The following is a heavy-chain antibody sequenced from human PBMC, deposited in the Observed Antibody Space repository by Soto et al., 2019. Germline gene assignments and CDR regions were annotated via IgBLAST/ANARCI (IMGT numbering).Heavy chain of an antibody. CDR3: ARDRIFGVVTDVDFDY. Sequence: GASVKVSCKASGDTFTSYGISWVRQAPGQGLEWMGWISAYNGNTNYAQKLQGRVTMTTDTSTSTAYMELRSLRSDDTAVYYCARDRIFGVVTDVDFDYWGQGTLVTVSS. D-gene: IGHD3-3*02. CDR2: ISAYNGNT. J-gene: IGHJ4*02. CDR1: GDTFTSYG. V-gene: IGHV1-18*01.